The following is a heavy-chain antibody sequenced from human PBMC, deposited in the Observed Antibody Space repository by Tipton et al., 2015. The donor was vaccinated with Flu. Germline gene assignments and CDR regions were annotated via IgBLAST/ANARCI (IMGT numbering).Heavy chain of an antibody. Sequence: QLVQSGAEVKKPGASVKVSCKASGYTFTGYYMHWVRQAPGQGLEWMGRINPNSGGTNYAQKFQGRVTMTRDTSISTAYMELSRLRSDDTAVYYCAGGVGYYDFWSGYYMGSGYYYGMDVWGQGTTVTVSS. CDR3: AGGVGYYDFWSGYYMGSGYYYGMDV. CDR1: GYTFTGYY. CDR2: INPNSGGT. D-gene: IGHD3-3*01. V-gene: IGHV1-2*06. J-gene: IGHJ6*02.